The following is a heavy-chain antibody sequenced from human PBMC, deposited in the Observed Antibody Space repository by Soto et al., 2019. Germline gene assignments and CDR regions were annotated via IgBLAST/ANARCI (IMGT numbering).Heavy chain of an antibody. CDR3: ARGGWSGPEYYYYGMDV. CDR1: GYTFTSYA. V-gene: IGHV1-69*13. Sequence: SVKVSCKASGYTFTSYAMHWVRQAPGQRLEWMGGINPIYGKAKYAQKFQGRVTITADESTSTAYMELSSLRSEDTAVYYCARGGWSGPEYYYYGMDVWGQGTMVTVSS. J-gene: IGHJ6*02. D-gene: IGHD3-3*01. CDR2: INPIYGKA.